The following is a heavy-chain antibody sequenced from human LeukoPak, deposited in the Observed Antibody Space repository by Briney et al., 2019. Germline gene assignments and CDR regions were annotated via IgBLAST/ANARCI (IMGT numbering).Heavy chain of an antibody. V-gene: IGHV1-18*01. D-gene: IGHD6-19*01. CDR2: ISAYNGNT. CDR3: ARDPGIAVAGPLRY. J-gene: IGHJ4*02. CDR1: GYTFTSYG. Sequence: ASVKVSCKASGYTFTSYGISWVRQAPGQGLEWMGWISAYNGNTNYAQKLQGRVTMTTDTSTSTAYMELSSLRSEDTAVYYCARDPGIAVAGPLRYWGQGTLVTVSS.